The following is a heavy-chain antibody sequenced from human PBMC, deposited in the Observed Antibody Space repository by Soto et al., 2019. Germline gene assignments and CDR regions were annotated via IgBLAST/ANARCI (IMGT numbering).Heavy chain of an antibody. V-gene: IGHV3-11*05. CDR3: ARNYGGASGVND. J-gene: IGHJ4*02. CDR2: VNSLGTYT. D-gene: IGHD4-17*01. CDR1: GFTFSDSY. Sequence: VQLVESGGGLVKPGGSLRLSCAASGFTFSDSYMSWIRQSPGKGMEWLSYVNSLGTYTKYADSVRGRFTISRDNAQNSLYLEMTSLTVDDTAVYYCARNYGGASGVNDWCQGTQVTVSS.